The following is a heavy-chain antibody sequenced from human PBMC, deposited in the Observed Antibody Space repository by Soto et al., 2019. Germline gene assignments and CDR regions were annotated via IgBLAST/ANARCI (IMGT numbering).Heavy chain of an antibody. CDR3: TTDFGELLDFDY. CDR2: IKSKTDGGTT. J-gene: IGHJ4*02. CDR1: GFTFSNAW. Sequence: EVQLVESGGGLVKLGGSLRLSFAAPGFTFSNAWMTWVPRAPGRGLEWVGRIKSKTDGGTTDYAAPVKGRFTISRDDSKNTLYLQMNSLKTEDTAVYYCTTDFGELLDFDYWGQGTLVTVSS. V-gene: IGHV3-15*01. D-gene: IGHD3-10*01.